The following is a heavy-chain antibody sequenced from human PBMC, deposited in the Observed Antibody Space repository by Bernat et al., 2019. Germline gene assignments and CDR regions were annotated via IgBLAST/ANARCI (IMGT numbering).Heavy chain of an antibody. Sequence: QVLLVESGGGVFQPGRSLRLSCAASGFTFSSYGIHWVRQAPGKGLEWVAVISYDGSKKYYADSVKGRFTISRDNSKNTLYLQMNSLRAEDTAVYYCAKVLVPAATEYYAMDVWGQWTTVTVSS. CDR1: GFTFSSYG. J-gene: IGHJ6*02. V-gene: IGHV3-30*18. CDR2: ISYDGSKK. CDR3: AKVLVPAATEYYAMDV. D-gene: IGHD2-2*01.